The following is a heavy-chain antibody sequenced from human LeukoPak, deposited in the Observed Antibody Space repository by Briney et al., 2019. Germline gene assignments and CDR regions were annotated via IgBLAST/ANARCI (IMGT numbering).Heavy chain of an antibody. CDR2: INGDGSST. J-gene: IGHJ4*02. D-gene: IGHD1-1*01. V-gene: IGHV3-74*01. CDR3: SRGLSSPTDNNYALDF. Sequence: GGSLRLSCAASGLTFSSYWVHSVRQTPGKGLVWVSRINGDGSSTVSADSVKGRFTISRDNAMNTLYLQMNSLRAEDTAVLYCSRGLSSPTDNNYALDFWGQGNVVTVSS. CDR1: GLTFSSYW.